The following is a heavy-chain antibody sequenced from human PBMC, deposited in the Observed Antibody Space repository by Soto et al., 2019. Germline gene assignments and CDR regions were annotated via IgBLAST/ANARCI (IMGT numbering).Heavy chain of an antibody. J-gene: IGHJ6*03. D-gene: IGHD3-10*01. CDR2: ITPSNGDT. V-gene: IGHV1-18*01. Sequence: QVQLVQSGAEVKKPGASVKVSCKASGYTFTSHGISWVRQAPGQGLEWMAWITPSNGDTNYAQKHLGRVTVTTDTSTSTAYMELRRLRSEDTAVYFCARMVRGSNIDYYYYMDVWGKGTTVTVSS. CDR1: GYTFTSHG. CDR3: ARMVRGSNIDYYYYMDV.